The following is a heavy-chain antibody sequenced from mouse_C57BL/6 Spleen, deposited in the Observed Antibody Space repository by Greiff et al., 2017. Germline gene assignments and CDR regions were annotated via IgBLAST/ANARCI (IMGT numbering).Heavy chain of an antibody. Sequence: QVQLKESGAELVKPGASVKLSCKASGYTFTESTIHWVKQRSGQGLEWIGWFYPGSGSIKYNAKFKDKATLTADKSSSTVYMELSRLTSEDSAVYFCARHEEDYGSSLAWCAYWGQGTLVTVSA. CDR1: GYTFTEST. CDR3: ARHEEDYGSSLAWCAY. D-gene: IGHD1-1*01. V-gene: IGHV1-62-2*01. CDR2: FYPGSGSI. J-gene: IGHJ3*01.